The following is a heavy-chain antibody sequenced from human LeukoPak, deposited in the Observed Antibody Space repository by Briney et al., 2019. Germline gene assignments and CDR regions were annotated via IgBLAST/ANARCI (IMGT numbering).Heavy chain of an antibody. CDR1: GTSISNYY. CDR2: IYYTGNT. J-gene: IGHJ6*02. D-gene: IGHD3-10*01. CDR3: ARTSRHFYGSGSNLKPWPDAMDV. Sequence: SETLSLTCTVSGTSISNYYWTWIRQPPGKGLEWIGYIYYTGNTNYNPSLKSQVAMSLDTSKNQFSLKLSSVTAADSAVYHCARTSRHFYGSGSNLKPWPDAMDVWGQGTTVTVSS. V-gene: IGHV4-59*01.